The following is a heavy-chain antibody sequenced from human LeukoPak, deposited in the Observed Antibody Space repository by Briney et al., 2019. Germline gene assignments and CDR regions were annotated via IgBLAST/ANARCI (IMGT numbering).Heavy chain of an antibody. CDR3: AKGRCGNTCFLDC. D-gene: IGHD3-9*01. CDR2: IRSKANSYAT. J-gene: IGHJ4*02. CDR1: GFPFSGAA. V-gene: IGHV3-73*01. Sequence: GGSLRLSCAASGFPFSGAAMHWVRQASGKGLEWVGRIRSKANSYATAYAASVKGRFTISRDDSENTAYLQMSSLRADDPAVYYCAKGRCGNTCFLDCGGQGTLVTVSS.